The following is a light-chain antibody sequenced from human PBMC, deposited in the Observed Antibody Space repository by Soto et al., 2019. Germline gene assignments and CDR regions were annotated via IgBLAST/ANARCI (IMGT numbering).Light chain of an antibody. Sequence: EVVLTQSPGTLSLSPGERVTLSCRDSESITSNYLAWYQQKPGQAPRLLIYGVFSRATGISDRFSGSGSGTDFTLTISRLEPEDFAVYYCHQYGISPRTFGPGTKVEIK. J-gene: IGKJ1*01. CDR2: GVF. CDR1: ESITSNY. CDR3: HQYGISPRT. V-gene: IGKV3-20*01.